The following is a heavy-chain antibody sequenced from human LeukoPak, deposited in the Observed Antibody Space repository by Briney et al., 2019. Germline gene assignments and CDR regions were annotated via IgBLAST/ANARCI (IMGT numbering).Heavy chain of an antibody. CDR1: GGTFSSYA. J-gene: IGHJ4*02. V-gene: IGHV1-69*01. CDR3: ARHFGYSGSPSNFDY. CDR2: IIPIFGTA. D-gene: IGHD1-26*01. Sequence: SVKVSCTASGGTFSSYAISWVRQAPGQGLEWMGGIIPIFGTANYAQKFQGRVTITADESTSTAYMELSSLRSEDTAVYYCARHFGYSGSPSNFDYWGQGTLVTVSS.